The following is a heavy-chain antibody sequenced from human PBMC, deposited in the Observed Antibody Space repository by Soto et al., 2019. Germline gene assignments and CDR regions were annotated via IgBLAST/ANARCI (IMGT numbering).Heavy chain of an antibody. V-gene: IGHV3-21*01. D-gene: IGHD3-22*01. CDR2: IGSRTSDI. CDR3: VRDYYDTSGYPNTFDM. J-gene: IGHJ3*02. Sequence: GGAVRLSWAASVLTLSRHTMNWVRQAPGKGVEWVSFIGSRTSDIYYADSVKGRFTISRDNAKNSLYLDLTRLRAEDTAVYFCVRDYYDTSGYPNTFDMWGQGTMVTVSS. CDR1: VLTLSRHT.